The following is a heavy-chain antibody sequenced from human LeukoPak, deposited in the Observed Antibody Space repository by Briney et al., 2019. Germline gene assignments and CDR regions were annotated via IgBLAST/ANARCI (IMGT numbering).Heavy chain of an antibody. V-gene: IGHV3-53*01. J-gene: IGHJ5*02. D-gene: IGHD1-14*01. Sequence: PGGSLRLSCAASGFTITYNFMSWVRQVPGKGLEWVSVIYSGDDTYYADTVKGRFTISRDNSKNTLYLQMNSLRAEDTAVYYCAKKYNTGLDPWGQGTLVTVSS. CDR3: AKKYNTGLDP. CDR1: GFTITYNF. CDR2: IYSGDDT.